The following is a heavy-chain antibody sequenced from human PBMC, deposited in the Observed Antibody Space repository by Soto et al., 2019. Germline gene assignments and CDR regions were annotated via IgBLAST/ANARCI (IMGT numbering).Heavy chain of an antibody. CDR3: ARGYDFWSGYPVDYYYGMDV. D-gene: IGHD3-3*01. Sequence: SETLSLTCAVYGASLSDNYCNWLRQPPGKGLEWIGEINHSGNTNYNPSLRSRVTISIDTSKNQLSLKLSSVTAADTAVYYCARGYDFWSGYPVDYYYGMDVWGQGTTVTVSS. CDR1: GASLSDNY. V-gene: IGHV4-34*01. J-gene: IGHJ6*02. CDR2: INHSGNT.